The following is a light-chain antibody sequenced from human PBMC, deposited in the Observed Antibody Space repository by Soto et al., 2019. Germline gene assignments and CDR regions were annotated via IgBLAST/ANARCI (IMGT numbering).Light chain of an antibody. CDR3: QQYNSYPWT. V-gene: IGKV1-5*01. J-gene: IGKJ1*01. CDR1: QSISSW. CDR2: DAS. Sequence: DIQMTQSPSTLSASVGDRVTITCGASQSISSWLAWYQQKPGKAPKLLIYDASSLESGVPSRFSGSGSGIEFTLTITSLQPDDFATYYCQQYNSYPWTFGQGTMV.